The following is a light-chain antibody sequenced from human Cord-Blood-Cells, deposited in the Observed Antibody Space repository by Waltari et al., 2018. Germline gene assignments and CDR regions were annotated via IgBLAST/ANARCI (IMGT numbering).Light chain of an antibody. CDR2: DVS. J-gene: IGLJ3*02. CDR3: SSYTSSSTWV. CDR1: SSDVGGYNY. Sequence: QSALTQPASVSGSPGQSITISCTGTSSDVGGYNYVSWYQQHPGKAPKLMIYDVSKRPSGVSNRFSGSKSGNTASLTSSGLQAADEADYYCSSYTSSSTWVFGGGTKLTVL. V-gene: IGLV2-14*01.